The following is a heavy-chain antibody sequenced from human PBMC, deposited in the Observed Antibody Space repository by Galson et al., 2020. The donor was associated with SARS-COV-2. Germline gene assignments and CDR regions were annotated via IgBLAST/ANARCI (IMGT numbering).Heavy chain of an antibody. CDR1: GYTSTGYY. V-gene: IGHV1-2*02. J-gene: IGHJ6*03. Sequence: ASVKVSCKASGYTSTGYYMHWVRQAPGQGLEWMGWINPNSGGTHYAQKFQGRVTMTRDTSISTAYMELSRLRSDDTAVYYCARVMVDTAMVTGDYYYYYINVWGKGTTVTVSS. D-gene: IGHD5-18*01. CDR3: ARVMVDTAMVTGDYYYYYINV. CDR2: INPNSGGT.